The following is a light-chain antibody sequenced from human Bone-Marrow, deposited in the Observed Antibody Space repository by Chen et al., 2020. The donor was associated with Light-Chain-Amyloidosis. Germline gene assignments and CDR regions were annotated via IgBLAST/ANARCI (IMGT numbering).Light chain of an antibody. V-gene: IGLV6-57*01. CDR2: EDD. Sequence: NFMLTQPHSVSESPGKTVIISCNRSSGSIATNYVQWYQQRPGSSPTTVISEDDQRPSGVPDRFSGSIDRSSNSASLTISGLKTEDEADYYCQSYQGSSQGVFGGGTKLTVL. J-gene: IGLJ3*02. CDR1: SGSIATNY. CDR3: QSYQGSSQGV.